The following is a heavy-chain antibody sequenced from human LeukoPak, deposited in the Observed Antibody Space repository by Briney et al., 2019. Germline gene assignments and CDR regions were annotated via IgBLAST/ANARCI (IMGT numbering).Heavy chain of an antibody. CDR3: ARTYGEVRGVKLMMSWFDP. V-gene: IGHV1-2*02. D-gene: IGHD3-10*01. Sequence: ASVKVSCKASGYTFTGYYMHWVRQAPGQGLEWMGWINPNSGGTNYAQKFQGRVTMTRDTSISTAYMELSRLRSDDTAVYYCARTYGEVRGVKLMMSWFDPWGQGTLVTVSS. CDR2: INPNSGGT. J-gene: IGHJ5*02. CDR1: GYTFTGYY.